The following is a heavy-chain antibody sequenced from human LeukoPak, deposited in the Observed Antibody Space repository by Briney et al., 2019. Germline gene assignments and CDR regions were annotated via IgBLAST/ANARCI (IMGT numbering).Heavy chain of an antibody. CDR1: GGTFSSYA. CDR2: IIPIFGTA. D-gene: IGHD4-17*01. CDR3: ARGYGDYGDAFDI. V-gene: IGHV1-69*05. J-gene: IGHJ3*02. Sequence: SVKVSCKASGGTFSSYAISWVRQAPGQGLEWMGWIIPIFGTANYAQKFQGRVTITTDESTSTAYMELSSLRSEDTAVYYCARGYGDYGDAFDIWGQGTMVTVSS.